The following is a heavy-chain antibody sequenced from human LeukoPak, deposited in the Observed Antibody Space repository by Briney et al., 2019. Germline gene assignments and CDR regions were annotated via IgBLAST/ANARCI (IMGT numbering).Heavy chain of an antibody. D-gene: IGHD3-10*01. J-gene: IGHJ5*02. CDR3: ARIAYYYGSGSYYRWFDP. CDR1: GDSISMHY. V-gene: IGHV4-59*11. Sequence: PSETLSLICSVSGDSISMHYWSWIRQPPGKGLEWIGYIDHTGSTNYNPSLNSRVTISRDTSKNHFSLELSSVTAADTAVYYCARIAYYYGSGSYYRWFDPWGQGTLVTVSS. CDR2: IDHTGST.